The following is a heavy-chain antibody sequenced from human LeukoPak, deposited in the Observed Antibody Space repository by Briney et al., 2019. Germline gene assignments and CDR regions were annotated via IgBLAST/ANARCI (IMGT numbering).Heavy chain of an antibody. CDR2: ISDSSSTT. Sequence: PGGSLRLSCAASGFAFSRYEMNWVRQAPGKGLEWVSYISDSSSTTYYADSLKGRFTISRDNAKNSLYLQMNSLRAEDTAVYYCARDYGGYNSFDYWGQGTLVTVSS. D-gene: IGHD4-17*01. J-gene: IGHJ4*02. CDR1: GFAFSRYE. V-gene: IGHV3-48*03. CDR3: ARDYGGYNSFDY.